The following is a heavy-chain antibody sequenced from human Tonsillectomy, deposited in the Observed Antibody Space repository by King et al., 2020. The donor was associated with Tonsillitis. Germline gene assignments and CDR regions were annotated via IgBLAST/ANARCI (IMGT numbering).Heavy chain of an antibody. CDR3: ARYVSGSFDC. Sequence: VQLQESGPGVVKPSETLSLTCTVSGGSISSGDHFLAWIRQPPGKGLEWIGYMYYSWTIFYNPSLKSRVTISGGTSENQFSLKLTSVTAADTAVYFCARYVSGSFDCWGQGALVTVSS. V-gene: IGHV4-39*01. CDR2: MYYSWTI. J-gene: IGHJ4*02. D-gene: IGHD6-19*01. CDR1: GGSISSGDHF.